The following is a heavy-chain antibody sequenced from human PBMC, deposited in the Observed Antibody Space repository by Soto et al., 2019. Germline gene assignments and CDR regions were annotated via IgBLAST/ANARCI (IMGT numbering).Heavy chain of an antibody. J-gene: IGHJ5*02. CDR2: IHHSGST. CDR3: ARDIVVVVAATEKINWFDP. CDR1: GGSFSGYY. V-gene: IGHV4-34*01. Sequence: QVQLQQWGAGLLKPSETLSLTCAVYGGSFSGYYWSWIRQPPGKGLECIGEIHHSGSTNYNPSLKSRFTISVDTSKNQFYLKLSSVTAADTAVYYCARDIVVVVAATEKINWFDPWGQGTLVTVSS. D-gene: IGHD2-15*01.